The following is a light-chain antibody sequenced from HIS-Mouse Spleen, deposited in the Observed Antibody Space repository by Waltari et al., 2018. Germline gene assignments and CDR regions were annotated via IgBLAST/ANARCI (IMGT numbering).Light chain of an antibody. CDR3: SSYTSSSTLYV. CDR2: DVS. Sequence: QSALTQPASVSGSPGQSVTIPCTGTSSDVGGYNYVSWYQQHPGNSPKLMIYDVSNRPSGVSNRFSGSKSGNTASLTISGLQAEDEADYYCSSYTSSSTLYVFGTGTKVTVL. J-gene: IGLJ1*01. CDR1: SSDVGGYNY. V-gene: IGLV2-14*03.